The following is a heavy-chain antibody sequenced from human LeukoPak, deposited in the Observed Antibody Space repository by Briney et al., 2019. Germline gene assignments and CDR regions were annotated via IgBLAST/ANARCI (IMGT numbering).Heavy chain of an antibody. Sequence: GGSLRLSCAASGFTFSSYAMSWVRQAPGKGLEWVSAISGSGGSTYYADSVKGRFTISRDNSKNTLYLQMNSLRAEDTAVYYCAKDLWELLRGYYYYMDVWGKGTTVTVSS. V-gene: IGHV3-23*01. J-gene: IGHJ6*03. CDR1: GFTFSSYA. CDR2: ISGSGGST. D-gene: IGHD1-26*01. CDR3: AKDLWELLRGYYYYMDV.